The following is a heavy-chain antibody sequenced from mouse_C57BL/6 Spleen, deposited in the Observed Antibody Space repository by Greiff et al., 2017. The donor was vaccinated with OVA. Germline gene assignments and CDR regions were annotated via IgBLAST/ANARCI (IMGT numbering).Heavy chain of an antibody. CDR3: ARSDTTVGATVDY. CDR1: GYTFTDYY. Sequence: VQLQQSGPELVKPGASVKISCKASGYTFTDYYMNWVKQSHGKSLAWIGDINPNNGGTSYNQKFKGKATLTVDKSSSTAYMELRSLTSEDSAVYYWARSDTTVGATVDYWGQGTTLTVSS. J-gene: IGHJ2*01. CDR2: INPNNGGT. D-gene: IGHD1-1*01. V-gene: IGHV1-26*01.